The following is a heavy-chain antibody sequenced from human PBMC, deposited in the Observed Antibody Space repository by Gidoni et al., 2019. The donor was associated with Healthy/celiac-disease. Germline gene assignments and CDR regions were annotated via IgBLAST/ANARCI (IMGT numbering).Heavy chain of an antibody. CDR3: AKDKVDIVARNYFDY. CDR1: SSYG. Sequence: SSYGMHWVRQAPGKGLEWVAVISYDGSNKYYADSVKGRFTISRDNSKNTLYLQMNSLRAEDTAVYYCAKDKVDIVARNYFDYWGQGTLVTVSS. J-gene: IGHJ4*02. D-gene: IGHD5-12*01. V-gene: IGHV3-30*18. CDR2: ISYDGSNK.